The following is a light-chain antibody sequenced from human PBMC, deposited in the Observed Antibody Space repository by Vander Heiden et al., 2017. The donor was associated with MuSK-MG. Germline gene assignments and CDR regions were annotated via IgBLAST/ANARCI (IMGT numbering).Light chain of an antibody. J-gene: IGLJ2*01. Sequence: SVLTQPPSVSGAPGQRVTLSCTWSSSNIGAGYDVHWYQQLPGTAHNLLIYGNSKRPAGVPDRFSGSKSGTAASLAITGRQAEDEADYYCQSDDSSLSVVFGGGTKLTVL. CDR2: GNS. CDR3: QSDDSSLSVV. CDR1: SSNIGAGYD. V-gene: IGLV1-40*01.